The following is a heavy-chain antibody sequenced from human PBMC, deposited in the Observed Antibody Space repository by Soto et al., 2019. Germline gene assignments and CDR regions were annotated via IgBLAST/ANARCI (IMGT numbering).Heavy chain of an antibody. V-gene: IGHV1-2*04. CDR2: INPNSGGT. J-gene: IGHJ2*01. CDR3: AREGGSGSPDWYFNV. Sequence: GASVKVSCKASGYTFTGYYMHWVRQAPGQGLEWMGWINPNSGGTNYAQKFQGWVTMTRDTSISTAYMELSRLRSDDTAVYYCAREGGSGSPDWYFNVWGRGTLVTVSS. D-gene: IGHD1-26*01. CDR1: GYTFTGYY.